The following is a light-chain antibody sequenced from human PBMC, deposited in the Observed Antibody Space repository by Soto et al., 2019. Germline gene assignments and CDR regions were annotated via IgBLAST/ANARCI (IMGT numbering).Light chain of an antibody. CDR3: QQYNTYWGYI. V-gene: IGKV1-5*03. J-gene: IGKJ2*01. CDR2: KAS. Sequence: DIQVTQSPSTLSASVGDRVTITCRASQSISSWLAWYQQKPGKAPKLLIYKASTLESGVPSRFSGSGSGTEFTLTISSLQPDDFATYYCQQYNTYWGYIFGQGTKVDLK. CDR1: QSISSW.